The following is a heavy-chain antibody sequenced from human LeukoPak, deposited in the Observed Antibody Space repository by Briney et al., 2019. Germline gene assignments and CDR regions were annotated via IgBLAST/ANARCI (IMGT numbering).Heavy chain of an antibody. CDR2: IYHSGST. Sequence: PSETLSLTCTVSGYSISSGYYWGWIRQPPGKGLEWIGSIYHSGSTYYNPSLKSRVTISVDTSKNQFSLKLSSVTAADTALYYCAKDVYYDILTGSHNWFDPWGQGTLVTVSS. J-gene: IGHJ5*02. CDR3: AKDVYYDILTGSHNWFDP. D-gene: IGHD3-9*01. V-gene: IGHV4-38-2*02. CDR1: GYSISSGYY.